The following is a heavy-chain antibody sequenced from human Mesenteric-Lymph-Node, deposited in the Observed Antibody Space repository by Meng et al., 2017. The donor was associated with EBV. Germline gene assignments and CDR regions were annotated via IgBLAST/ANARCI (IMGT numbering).Heavy chain of an antibody. Sequence: QEQLLQSGAEVKKPGASVKVSCKASGYIFTNYYMHWVRQAPGQGLEWMGGIIPIFGTTTYAQKFQGRVTITADESTTTAYMELSSLTSEDTALYYCARDRSYSDSTVSFDPWGQGTLVTVSS. CDR3: ARDRSYSDSTVSFDP. J-gene: IGHJ5*02. D-gene: IGHD2/OR15-2a*01. CDR2: IIPIFGTT. CDR1: GYIFTNYY. V-gene: IGHV1-69*01.